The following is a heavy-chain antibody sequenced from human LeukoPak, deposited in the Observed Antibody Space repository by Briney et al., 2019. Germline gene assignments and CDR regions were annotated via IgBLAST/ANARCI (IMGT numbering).Heavy chain of an antibody. CDR1: GYTFTGYY. CDR2: INPNSGGT. D-gene: IGHD3-3*01. J-gene: IGHJ4*02. Sequence: GASVKVSCKASGYTFTGYYMHWVRQAPGQGLEWMGWINPNSGGTNYAQKFQGRVTMTRDTSISTAYMELSRLRSDDTAVYYCARSVSLGDFWSGSQYWGQGTLVTVSS. CDR3: ARSVSLGDFWSGSQY. V-gene: IGHV1-2*02.